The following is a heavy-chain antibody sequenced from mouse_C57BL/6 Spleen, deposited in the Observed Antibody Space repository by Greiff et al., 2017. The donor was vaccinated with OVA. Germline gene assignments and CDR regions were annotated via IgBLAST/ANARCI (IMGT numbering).Heavy chain of an antibody. CDR2: IYPGDGDT. J-gene: IGHJ3*01. V-gene: IGHV1-80*01. D-gene: IGHD3-3*01. CDR1: GYAFSSYW. CDR3: ASGGAGPWFAY. Sequence: VQLQESGAELVKPGASVKISCKASGYAFSSYWMNWVKQRPGKGLEWIGQIYPGDGDTNYNGKFKGKATLTADKSSSTAYMQLSSLTSEDSAVYFCASGGAGPWFAYWGQGTLVTVSA.